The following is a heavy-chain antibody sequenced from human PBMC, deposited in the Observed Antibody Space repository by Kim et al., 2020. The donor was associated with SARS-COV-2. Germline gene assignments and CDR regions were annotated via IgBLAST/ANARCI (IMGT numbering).Heavy chain of an antibody. V-gene: IGHV4-34*01. CDR3: ARGLDYGDYVFWYQPWRYFDL. Sequence: SETLSLICDVYGGSFSGYYWSWIRQPPGKGLEWIGEINHSGSTNYSPSLKSRVTISVDTSKNQFSLKLSSVTAADTAIYYCARGLDYGDYVFWYQPWRYFDLWGRGTLVTVSS. D-gene: IGHD4-17*01. J-gene: IGHJ2*01. CDR2: INHSGST. CDR1: GGSFSGYY.